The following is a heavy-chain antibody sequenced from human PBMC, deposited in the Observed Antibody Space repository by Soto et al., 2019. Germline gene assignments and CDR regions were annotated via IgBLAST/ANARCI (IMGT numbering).Heavy chain of an antibody. D-gene: IGHD6-13*01. CDR1: GFTVSNNY. J-gene: IGHJ6*02. Sequence: PGGSLRLSCAASGFTVSNNYIIWVRQPPGKGLEWVSLIYSGGSTYYADSVKGRFTLSRDNSKNTVYLQMNSLRAEDTAVYYCARAEWGSSYTQYYYALDVWGQGTTVTVSS. CDR3: ARAEWGSSYTQYYYALDV. V-gene: IGHV3-53*03. CDR2: IYSGGST.